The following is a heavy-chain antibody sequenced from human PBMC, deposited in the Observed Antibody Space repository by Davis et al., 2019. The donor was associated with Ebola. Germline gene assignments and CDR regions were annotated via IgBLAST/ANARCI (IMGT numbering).Heavy chain of an antibody. CDR2: ISGSGGST. CDR1: GFTFSSYA. Sequence: GESLKISCAASGFTFSSYAMSWVRQAPGKGLEWVSAISGSGGSTYYADSVKGRFTISRDNSKNTLYLQMNSLRAEDTAVYYCARSSGSYYDYYYGMDVWGQGTTVTVSS. D-gene: IGHD1-26*01. V-gene: IGHV3-23*01. J-gene: IGHJ6*02. CDR3: ARSSGSYYDYYYGMDV.